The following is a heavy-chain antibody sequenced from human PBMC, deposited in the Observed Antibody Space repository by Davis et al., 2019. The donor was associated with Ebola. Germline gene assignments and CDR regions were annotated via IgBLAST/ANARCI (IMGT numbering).Heavy chain of an antibody. CDR1: GFTFSSYG. CDR3: VTENWYRFES. D-gene: IGHD1/OR15-1a*01. V-gene: IGHV3-30*02. J-gene: IGHJ4*02. CDR2: TRYDGSNK. Sequence: GESLKISCAASGFTFSSYGMYWVRQAPGKGLEWVAFTRYDGSNKNYADSVKGRFTISRDNSKNTLDLQMNSLRPEDTAVYYCVTENWYRFESWGQGTPVTVSS.